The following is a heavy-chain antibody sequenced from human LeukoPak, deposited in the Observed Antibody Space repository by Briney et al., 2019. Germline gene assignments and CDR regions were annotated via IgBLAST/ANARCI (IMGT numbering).Heavy chain of an antibody. CDR3: ARGRGGSGSYYDFDY. CDR1: GFTFSSYS. Sequence: PGGSLRLSCAASGFTFSSYSMNWVRQAPGKGLEWVSSISSSSSYIYYADSVKGRFTISRDNAKNSLYLQMNSLRAEDTAVYYCARGRGGSGSYYDFDYWGQGTLVTVSS. J-gene: IGHJ4*02. D-gene: IGHD3-10*01. V-gene: IGHV3-21*01. CDR2: ISSSSSYI.